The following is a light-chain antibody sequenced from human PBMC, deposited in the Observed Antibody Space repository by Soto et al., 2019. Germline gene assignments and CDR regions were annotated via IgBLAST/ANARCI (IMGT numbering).Light chain of an antibody. Sequence: EIVLTQSPGTLSLSPGDRATLSCRASQSVYNSYLAWYQQKPGQAPRVLIYGASSRATGIPDRFSGSGSGTDFTLPISRLEPEDFAVYYWQQYGSSPRTFGQGTKVEVK. J-gene: IGKJ1*01. CDR3: QQYGSSPRT. CDR2: GAS. V-gene: IGKV3-20*01. CDR1: QSVYNSY.